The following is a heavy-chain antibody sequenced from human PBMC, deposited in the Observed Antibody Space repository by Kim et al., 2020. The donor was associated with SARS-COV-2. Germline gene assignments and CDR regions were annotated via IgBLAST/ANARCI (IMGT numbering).Heavy chain of an antibody. CDR2: IRSKANNYET. CDR3: TRYAPYSKSWCDAVDI. CDR1: GFTFSDSA. J-gene: IGHJ3*02. Sequence: GGSLRLSCAASGFTFSDSAMYWVRQASGKGLEWVGRIRSKANNYETAYDVSVQARFIISRDDSKNTAYLQMNSLKTEDTAIYYCTRYAPYSKSWCDAVDIWGQGTMVAHSS. V-gene: IGHV3-73*01. D-gene: IGHD6-13*01.